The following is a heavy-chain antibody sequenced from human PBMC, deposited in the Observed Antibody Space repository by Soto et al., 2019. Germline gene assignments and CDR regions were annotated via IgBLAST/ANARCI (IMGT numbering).Heavy chain of an antibody. V-gene: IGHV4-61*01. D-gene: IGHD6-13*01. CDR3: AKVNEAGTYYYYYYGMDV. J-gene: IGHJ6*02. CDR1: GGSVSSGSYY. Sequence: QVQLQESGPGLVKPSETLSLTCTVSGGSVSSGSYYWSWIRQPPGKGLEWIGYIYYSGSTNYNPSLKSQVTISVDTSKNQFSLKLSSVTAADTAVYYCAKVNEAGTYYYYYYGMDVWGQGTTVTVSS. CDR2: IYYSGST.